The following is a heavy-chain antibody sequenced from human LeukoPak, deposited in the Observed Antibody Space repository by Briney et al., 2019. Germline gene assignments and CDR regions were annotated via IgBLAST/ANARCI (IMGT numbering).Heavy chain of an antibody. J-gene: IGHJ4*02. CDR3: AKAVALGFDY. CDR2: ITGSGVST. D-gene: IGHD2-21*01. CDR1: GFTLSDYA. V-gene: IGHV3-23*01. Sequence: GGSLRLSCAASGFTLSDYAMSWVRQAPGKGLEWVSAITGSGVSTYYADSVKGRFTISRDNSKNTLYLQMNSLRAEDTAVYFCAKAVALGFDYWGQGTLVTVSS.